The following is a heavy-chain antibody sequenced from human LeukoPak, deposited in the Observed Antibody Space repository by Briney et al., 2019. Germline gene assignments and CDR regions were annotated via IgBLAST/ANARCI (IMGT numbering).Heavy chain of an antibody. CDR2: IRSKANNYAT. V-gene: IGHV3-73*01. Sequence: GGTLRLSCVVSGFTFSGSVVHWVRQASGKGLEWVGCIRSKANNYATAYAASVKGRFTISRDDSKNTAYLQMNSLKTEDTAVYYCTGDNFDSSVKFDYWGQGTLVTVSS. D-gene: IGHD3-22*01. J-gene: IGHJ4*02. CDR3: TGDNFDSSVKFDY. CDR1: GFTFSGSV.